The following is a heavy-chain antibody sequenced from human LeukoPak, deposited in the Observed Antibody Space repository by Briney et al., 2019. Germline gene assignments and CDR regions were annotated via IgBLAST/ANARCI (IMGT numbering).Heavy chain of an antibody. Sequence: SGGSLRLSCVGSGFTISNYWMHWVRQAPGTGLGWVSRIHPDGSITTYADSVKGRFTISRDNTKSTLYLQMNSLRAEDTAVYYCAPQQAFSPYNWFDPWGQGTLVTVSS. D-gene: IGHD3-3*02. V-gene: IGHV3-74*03. CDR1: GFTISNYW. J-gene: IGHJ5*02. CDR2: IHPDGSIT. CDR3: APQQAFSPYNWFDP.